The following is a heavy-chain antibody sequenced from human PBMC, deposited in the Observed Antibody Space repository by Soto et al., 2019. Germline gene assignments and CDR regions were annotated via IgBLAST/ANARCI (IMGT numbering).Heavy chain of an antibody. D-gene: IGHD1-26*01. Sequence: QVQLVESGGGVVQPGRSLRLSCAASGFTFSSYGMHWVRQAPGKGLEWVAVISYDGSNKYYADSVKGRFTISRDNSKNTLYRQMNSLRAEDTAVYYCARSGSPGGSLDYWGQGTLVTVSS. J-gene: IGHJ4*02. CDR3: ARSGSPGGSLDY. CDR1: GFTFSSYG. V-gene: IGHV3-30*03. CDR2: ISYDGSNK.